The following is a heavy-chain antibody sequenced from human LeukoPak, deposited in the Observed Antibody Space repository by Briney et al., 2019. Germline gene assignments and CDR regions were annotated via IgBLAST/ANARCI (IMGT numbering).Heavy chain of an antibody. V-gene: IGHV4-39*01. Sequence: SETLSLTCTVSGGSISSSSYYWGWTRQPPGKGLEWIGSIYYSGSTYYNPSLKSRVTISVDTSKNQFSLKLSSVTAADTAVYYCARHSLYYYDSSGYYSFERANHFDYWGQGTLVTVSS. D-gene: IGHD3-22*01. CDR3: ARHSLYYYDSSGYYSFERANHFDY. J-gene: IGHJ4*02. CDR2: IYYSGST. CDR1: GGSISSSSYY.